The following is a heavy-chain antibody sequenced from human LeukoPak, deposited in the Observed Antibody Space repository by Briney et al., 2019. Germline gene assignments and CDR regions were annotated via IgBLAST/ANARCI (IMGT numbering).Heavy chain of an antibody. J-gene: IGHJ4*02. CDR3: ARDGAAAGRGSFDY. D-gene: IGHD6-13*01. Sequence: PGGSLRLSCAASGFTFSSYAMSWVRQAPGKGLEWVSAISGSGGSTYYADSVKGRFTISRDNSKNTLYLQMNSLRAEDTAVYYCARDGAAAGRGSFDYWGQGTLVTVSS. CDR1: GFTFSSYA. CDR2: ISGSGGST. V-gene: IGHV3-23*01.